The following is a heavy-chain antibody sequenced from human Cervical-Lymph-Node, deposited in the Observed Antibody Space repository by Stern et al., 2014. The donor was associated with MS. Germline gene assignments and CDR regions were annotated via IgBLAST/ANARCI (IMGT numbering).Heavy chain of an antibody. J-gene: IGHJ4*02. D-gene: IGHD5-12*01. Sequence: QVQLQQWGPGLVKPSETLSLTCSVSGGSISRSTYYWGWIRQPPGKGLDWIGSIYYSGSTYYNPSLKSRVTIDTSPNQLPLRVPSVTAADTAVYYCARHDGWLPHYWSQGTLVTVSS. CDR1: GGSISRSTYY. CDR2: IYYSGST. V-gene: IGHV4-39*01. CDR3: ARHDGWLPHY.